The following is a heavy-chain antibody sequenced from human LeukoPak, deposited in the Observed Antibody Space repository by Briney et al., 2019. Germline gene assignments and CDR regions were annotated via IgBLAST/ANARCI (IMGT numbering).Heavy chain of an antibody. Sequence: ASVKVSCKASGGTFSSYAISWVRQAPGQGLEWMGGIIPIFGTANYAQKFQGRVTITADESTSTAYMELSSLRSEDTAVYYCARDCSGGSCNYYGMDVWGQGTTVTVSS. D-gene: IGHD2-15*01. CDR3: ARDCSGGSCNYYGMDV. CDR1: GGTFSSYA. J-gene: IGHJ6*02. V-gene: IGHV1-69*13. CDR2: IIPIFGTA.